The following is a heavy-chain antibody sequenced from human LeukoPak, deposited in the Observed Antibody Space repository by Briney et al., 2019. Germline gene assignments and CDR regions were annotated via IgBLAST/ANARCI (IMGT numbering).Heavy chain of an antibody. Sequence: SETLSLTCTVSGGSISSYYWSWIRQPPGKGLEWIGYIYYSGSTNYNPSLKSRVTISVDTSKTQFSLKLSSVTAADTAVYYCARWPYGSGRGWFDPWGQGTLVTVSS. CDR1: GGSISSYY. D-gene: IGHD3-10*01. CDR3: ARWPYGSGRGWFDP. J-gene: IGHJ5*02. V-gene: IGHV4-59*08. CDR2: IYYSGST.